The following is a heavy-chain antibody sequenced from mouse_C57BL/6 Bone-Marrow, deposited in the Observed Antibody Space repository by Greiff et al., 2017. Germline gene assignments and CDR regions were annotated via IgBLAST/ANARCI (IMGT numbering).Heavy chain of an antibody. CDR3: AKNYYYGSSYEDYAMDY. CDR1: GFSLTSYG. D-gene: IGHD1-1*01. Sequence: VKLVESGPGLVQPSQSLSITCTVSGFSLTSYGVHWVRQPPGKGLEWLGVIWSGGSTDYNAAFISRLSISKDNSKSQVFFKMNSLQADDTAIYYCAKNYYYGSSYEDYAMDYWGQGTSVTVSS. CDR2: IWSGGST. V-gene: IGHV2-4*01. J-gene: IGHJ4*01.